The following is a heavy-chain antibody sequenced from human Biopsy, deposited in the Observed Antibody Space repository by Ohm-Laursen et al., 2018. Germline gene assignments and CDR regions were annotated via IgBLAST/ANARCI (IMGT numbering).Heavy chain of an antibody. V-gene: IGHV4-34*01. Sequence: GTLSLTCTVYGESFNGYYWSWIRQTPGKGLEWIGEINHSGRTNYNPSLKSRVTISVDTSKNQVSLKVRSVTAADTAAYYCVRGVDYYDPYHYYALDVWGQGTTVTVSS. CDR3: VRGVDYYDPYHYYALDV. CDR2: INHSGRT. J-gene: IGHJ6*02. CDR1: GESFNGYY. D-gene: IGHD3-22*01.